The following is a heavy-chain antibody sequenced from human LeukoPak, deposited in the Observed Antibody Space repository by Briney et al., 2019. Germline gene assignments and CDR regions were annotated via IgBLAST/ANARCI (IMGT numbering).Heavy chain of an antibody. CDR2: IIPILGIA. J-gene: IGHJ4*02. Sequence: ASVKVSCKASGGTFSSYAISWVRQAPGQGLEWMGRIIPILGIANYAQKFQGRVTITADKSTSTAYMELSSLRSDDTAVYYCARGGYDILTGEVDYWGQGTLVTVSS. CDR1: GGTFSSYA. CDR3: ARGGYDILTGEVDY. D-gene: IGHD3-9*01. V-gene: IGHV1-69*04.